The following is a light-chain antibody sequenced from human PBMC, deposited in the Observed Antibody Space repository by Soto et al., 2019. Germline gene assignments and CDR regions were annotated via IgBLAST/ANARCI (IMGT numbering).Light chain of an antibody. CDR3: QKDYGAPWT. CDR2: DAS. V-gene: IGKV1-27*01. Sequence: DIQMTQSPSSLSASVGDSVTITCRASQDIRNYVAWYQQKPGKIPKLLIYDASTLQSGVPSRFSGGGSGTDITLTISSLQPDDVGTYYCQKDYGAPWTFGQGTKVEIE. J-gene: IGKJ1*01. CDR1: QDIRNY.